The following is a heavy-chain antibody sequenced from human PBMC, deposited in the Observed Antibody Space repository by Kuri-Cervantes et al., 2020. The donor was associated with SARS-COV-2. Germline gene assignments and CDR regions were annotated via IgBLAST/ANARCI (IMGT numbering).Heavy chain of an antibody. CDR3: ARGTTPVYVSGPLWFHLDL. V-gene: IGHV4-59*01. D-gene: IGHD3-10*01. Sequence: SETLSLTCTVSGDSITIYYWSWIRQSPGKGLEWIGYISETGGTNYNPSLKSRVTMSVDISKNQFSLKMNSVNAADTAVYYCARGTTPVYVSGPLWFHLDLWGQGTRGTGSS. J-gene: IGHJ5*02. CDR2: ISETGGT. CDR1: GDSITIYY.